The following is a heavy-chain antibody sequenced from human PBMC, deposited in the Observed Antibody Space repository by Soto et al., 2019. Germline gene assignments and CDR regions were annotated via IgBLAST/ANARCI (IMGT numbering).Heavy chain of an antibody. J-gene: IGHJ4*02. V-gene: IGHV5-51*01. CDR3: ARALSGNINPHTFEY. CDR1: VYSFSDYC. CDR2: MYPGDSDT. Sequence: GESLKISCKGSVYSFSDYCIGWLRQMPVQGLEWMGIMYPGDSDTRYSPSFQGQVTISADKSIRTAYLQWSSLKASDTAVYYCARALSGNINPHTFEYWGQGTRVTVSS. D-gene: IGHD1-20*01.